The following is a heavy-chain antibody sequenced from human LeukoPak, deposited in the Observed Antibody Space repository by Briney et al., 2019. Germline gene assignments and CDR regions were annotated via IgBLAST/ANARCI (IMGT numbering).Heavy chain of an antibody. CDR3: AREGTSGTHLNWFDP. Sequence: SETLSLTCTVSGGSISSSSYYWGWIRQPPGKGLEWIGSIYYSGSTYYNPSLKSRVTISVDTSKNQFSLNLSSVTAADTAVYYCAREGTSGTHLNWFDPWGQGTLVTVSS. D-gene: IGHD1-1*01. V-gene: IGHV4-39*02. CDR1: GGSISSSSYY. J-gene: IGHJ5*02. CDR2: IYYSGST.